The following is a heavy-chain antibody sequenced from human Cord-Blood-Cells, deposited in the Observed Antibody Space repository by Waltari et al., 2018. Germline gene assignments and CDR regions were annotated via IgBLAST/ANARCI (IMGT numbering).Heavy chain of an antibody. V-gene: IGHV4-61*09. CDR3: ARSGYDILTGYYDAFDI. D-gene: IGHD3-9*01. CDR1: GGSISSGSYY. CDR2: IYTSGST. Sequence: QVQLQESGPGLVKPSQTLSLTCTVSGGSISSGSYYWSWIRQPAGKGLEWIGYIYTSGSTTYNPSRKSRVTISVDTSKNQFSLKLSSVTAADTAVYYCARSGYDILTGYYDAFDIWGQGTMVTVSS. J-gene: IGHJ3*02.